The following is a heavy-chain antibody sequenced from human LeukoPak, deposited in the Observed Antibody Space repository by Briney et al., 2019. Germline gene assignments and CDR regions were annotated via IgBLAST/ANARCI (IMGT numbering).Heavy chain of an antibody. CDR2: ITHTGTT. V-gene: IGHV4-38-2*02. J-gene: IGHJ4*02. CDR1: GYSISSGYS. D-gene: IGHD5-24*01. CDR3: ARFRGGVGWEY. Sequence: SETLSLTCTVSGYSISSGYSWAWIRQPPGKGLEWISSITHTGTTYYNPSLKSRVTVSRDTSKNHLSLNLSSVTAADTAVYYCARFRGGVGWEYWGQGTLVTVSS.